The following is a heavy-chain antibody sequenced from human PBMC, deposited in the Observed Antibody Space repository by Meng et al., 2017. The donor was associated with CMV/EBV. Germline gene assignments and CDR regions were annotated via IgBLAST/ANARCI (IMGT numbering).Heavy chain of an antibody. V-gene: IGHV3-7*01. CDR3: ARVKRDFWSGYWDYYYYGMDV. J-gene: IGHJ6*02. CDR1: GFTFSSYW. D-gene: IGHD3-3*01. Sequence: GESLKISCAASGFTFSSYWMSWVRQAPGKGLEWVANIKQDESEKYYVDSVKGRFTISRDNAKNSLYLQMNSLRAEDTAVYYCARVKRDFWSGYWDYYYYGMDVWGQGTTVTSP. CDR2: IKQDESEK.